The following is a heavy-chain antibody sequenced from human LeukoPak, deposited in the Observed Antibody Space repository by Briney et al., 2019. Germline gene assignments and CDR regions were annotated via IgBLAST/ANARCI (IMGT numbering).Heavy chain of an antibody. Sequence: SETLSLTCTVSGGSMSSYYWISIRQPPGKGLEWIGYIYYTGSINYNPSLKSRVTISVDTSKNQFSLKLSSVTAADTAVYYCARAGAGNEYVGLFDYWGQGTLVTVSS. CDR2: IYYTGSI. CDR1: GGSMSSYY. CDR3: ARAGAGNEYVGLFDY. J-gene: IGHJ4*02. V-gene: IGHV4-59*01. D-gene: IGHD3-16*01.